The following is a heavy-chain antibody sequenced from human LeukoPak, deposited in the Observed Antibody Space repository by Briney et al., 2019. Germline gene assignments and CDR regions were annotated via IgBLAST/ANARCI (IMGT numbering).Heavy chain of an antibody. V-gene: IGHV1-46*01. CDR3: ARGGSGWSTPFGHYYHGMDV. J-gene: IGHJ6*02. D-gene: IGHD6-19*01. CDR1: GYTFTSYY. CDR2: INPSGGST. Sequence: ASVKVSCKASGYTFTSYYMHWVRQAPGQGLEWMGIINPSGGSTSYAQKFQGRVTMTRDTSTSTVYMELSSLRSEDTAVYYCARGGSGWSTPFGHYYHGMDVWGQGTTVTVSS.